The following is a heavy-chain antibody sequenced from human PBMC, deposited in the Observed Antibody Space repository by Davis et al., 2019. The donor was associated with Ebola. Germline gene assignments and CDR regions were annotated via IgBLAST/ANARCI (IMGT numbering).Heavy chain of an antibody. D-gene: IGHD3-3*01. J-gene: IGHJ5*02. V-gene: IGHV3-23*01. Sequence: GGSLRLSCAVSASTFSSYAMSWVRQAPGKGLEWVSAISGSGGSTHYAASVKGRFTISRDNSKNTLYLQMNSLRAEDTAVYYCAKAGDITIFGVGPEGFRFDPWGQGTLVTVSS. CDR2: ISGSGGST. CDR3: AKAGDITIFGVGPEGFRFDP. CDR1: ASTFSSYA.